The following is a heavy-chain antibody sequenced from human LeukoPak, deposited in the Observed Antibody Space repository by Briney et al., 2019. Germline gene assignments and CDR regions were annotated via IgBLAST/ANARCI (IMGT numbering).Heavy chain of an antibody. CDR2: INHSGST. CDR3: ARILPGFDY. CDR1: GGSFSGYY. Sequence: SETLSLTCAVYGGSFSGYYWSWIRQPPGKGLEWIGEINHSGSTNYNPSLKSRVTISVDTSKNQFSLKLSSVTAADTAVYYCARILPGFDYWGQGTLVTVSS. J-gene: IGHJ4*02. V-gene: IGHV4-34*01.